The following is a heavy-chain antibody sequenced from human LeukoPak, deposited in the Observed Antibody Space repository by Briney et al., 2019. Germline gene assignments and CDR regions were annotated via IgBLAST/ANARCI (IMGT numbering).Heavy chain of an antibody. D-gene: IGHD3-10*01. V-gene: IGHV4-4*02. CDR3: ARASYYYGSGSPPAFDI. Sequence: SETLSLTCAVPGGSISSSDWWSWVRQPPGKGLEWIGEIYHSGSTNYNPSLKSRVTISVDKSKNQFSLKLSSVTAADTAVYYCARASYYYGSGSPPAFDIWGQGTMVTVSS. J-gene: IGHJ3*02. CDR1: GGSISSSDW. CDR2: IYHSGST.